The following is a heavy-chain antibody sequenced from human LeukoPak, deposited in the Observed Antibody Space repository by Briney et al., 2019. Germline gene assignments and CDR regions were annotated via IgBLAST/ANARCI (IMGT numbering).Heavy chain of an antibody. D-gene: IGHD2-15*01. Sequence: SVKVSCKASGYTFTSYDINWVRQAPGQGLEWMGGIIPIFGTANYAQKFQGRVTITADESTSTAYMELSSLRSEDTAVYYCARGLHGYCSGGSCYEEKYYFDYWGQGTLVTVSS. V-gene: IGHV1-69*13. CDR2: IIPIFGTA. CDR3: ARGLHGYCSGGSCYEEKYYFDY. CDR1: GYTFTSYD. J-gene: IGHJ4*02.